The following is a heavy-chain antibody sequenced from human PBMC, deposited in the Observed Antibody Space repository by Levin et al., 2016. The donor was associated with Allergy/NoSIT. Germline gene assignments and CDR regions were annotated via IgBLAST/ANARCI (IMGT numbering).Heavy chain of an antibody. CDR3: AKDHGPIMGISTPLEY. CDR1: GFTFKNYG. Sequence: LSLTCAASGFTFKNYGIHWVRQTPGKGLEWVAIVSHDGSYKYYADSVKGRFTVSRDNSNNTLYLQMNSLRTEDTAIYYCAKDHGPIMGISTPLEYWGQGTLVTVSS. J-gene: IGHJ4*02. D-gene: IGHD1-26*01. CDR2: VSHDGSYK. V-gene: IGHV3-30*18.